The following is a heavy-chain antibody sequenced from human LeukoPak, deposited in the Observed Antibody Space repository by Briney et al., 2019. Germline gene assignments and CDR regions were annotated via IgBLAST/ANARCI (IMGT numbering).Heavy chain of an antibody. V-gene: IGHV3-74*01. CDR3: ARFEYSSSYPLPV. J-gene: IGHJ3*01. Sequence: PGGSLRLSCAASGFTFSSYWMHWVRQAPGKGLVWVSRINSDGSSTSYADSVKGRFTISRDNAKNTLYLQMNSLRAEDTAVYYCARFEYSSSYPLPVWGQGTMVGVSS. CDR2: INSDGSST. D-gene: IGHD6-6*01. CDR1: GFTFSSYW.